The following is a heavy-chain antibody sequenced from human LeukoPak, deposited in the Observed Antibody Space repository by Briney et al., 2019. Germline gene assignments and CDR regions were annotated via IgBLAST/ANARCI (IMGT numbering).Heavy chain of an antibody. J-gene: IGHJ4*02. V-gene: IGHV1-2*02. CDR2: INPNSGDT. CDR1: GYTFTGYY. CDR3: ATGRTPFEVVSIFHY. D-gene: IGHD2-21*01. Sequence: ASVKVSCKASGYTFTGYYIHWVRQAPGQGLEWMGWINPNSGDTKYAQKYQGRVTMTRDTSISTAYMDLSRLTSDDTAVYYCATGRTPFEVVSIFHYWGQGTLVTVSS.